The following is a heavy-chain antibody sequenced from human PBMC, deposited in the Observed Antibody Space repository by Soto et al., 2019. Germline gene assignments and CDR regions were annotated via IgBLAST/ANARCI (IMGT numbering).Heavy chain of an antibody. Sequence: GSLRLSCAASGFTFDDYAMHWVRQAPGKGLEWVSLISGDGGSTYYADSVKGRFTISRDNSKNSLYLQMNSLRTEDTALYYCAKDIGHGYNYYYYGMDVWGQGTTVTVSS. CDR1: GFTFDDYA. V-gene: IGHV3-43*02. CDR3: AKDIGHGYNYYYYGMDV. J-gene: IGHJ6*02. D-gene: IGHD5-12*01. CDR2: ISGDGGST.